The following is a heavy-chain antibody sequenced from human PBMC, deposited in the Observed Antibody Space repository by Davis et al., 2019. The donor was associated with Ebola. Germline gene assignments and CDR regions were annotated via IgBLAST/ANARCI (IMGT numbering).Heavy chain of an antibody. J-gene: IGHJ6*03. V-gene: IGHV1-2*02. D-gene: IGHD6-13*01. CDR3: ARDLEGRDGDSWSYYYYYMNV. Sequence: ASVKVSCKTSGYTFTGYYMHWVRQAPGQGLEWMGWINPSSGGTDCAQKFQGRVTMTRDTSVTTAYMELTRLGSDDTAVYYCARDLEGRDGDSWSYYYYYMNVWGKGTTVTVSS. CDR2: INPSSGGT. CDR1: GYTFTGYY.